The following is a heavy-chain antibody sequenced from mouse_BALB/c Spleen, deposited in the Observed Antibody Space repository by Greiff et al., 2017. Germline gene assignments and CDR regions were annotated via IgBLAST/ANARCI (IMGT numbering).Heavy chain of an antibody. Sequence: EVKLVESGGGLVQPGGSLKLSCAASGFDFSRYWMSWVRQAPGKGLEWIGEINPDSSTINYTPSLKDKFIISRDNAKNTLYLQMSKVRSEDTALYYCARGGLGRDFDYWGQGTTLTVSS. CDR2: INPDSSTI. J-gene: IGHJ2*01. D-gene: IGHD4-1*01. V-gene: IGHV4-1*02. CDR1: GFDFSRYW. CDR3: ARGGLGRDFDY.